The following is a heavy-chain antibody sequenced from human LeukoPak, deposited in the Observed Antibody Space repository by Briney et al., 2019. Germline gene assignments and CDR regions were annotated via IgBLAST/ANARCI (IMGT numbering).Heavy chain of an antibody. D-gene: IGHD2-2*01. J-gene: IGHJ6*02. V-gene: IGHV1-69*13. Sequence: GASVKVSCKASGGTFSSYAISWVRQAPGQGLEWMGGIIPIFGTANYAQKFQGRVTITADESTSTAYMELSSLRSEDTAVYYCAREALVGGCSSTSCSAPSPGDVWGQGTTVTVSS. CDR3: AREALVGGCSSTSCSAPSPGDV. CDR2: IIPIFGTA. CDR1: GGTFSSYA.